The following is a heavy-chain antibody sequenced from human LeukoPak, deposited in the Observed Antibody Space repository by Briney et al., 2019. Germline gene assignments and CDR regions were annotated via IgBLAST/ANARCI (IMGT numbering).Heavy chain of an antibody. J-gene: IGHJ4*02. CDR3: ARGKGVAARPYSFDF. D-gene: IGHD6-6*01. CDR2: IIPIFSTA. CDR1: GGIFSGYV. Sequence: GASVKVSCKASGGIFSGYVISWLRQAPGQGREWMGGIIPIFSTAEYAQKFQGRVTITTDESTSTAYMEVSSLRSEDTAVYYCARGKGVAARPYSFDFWGQGTLVTVSS. V-gene: IGHV1-69*05.